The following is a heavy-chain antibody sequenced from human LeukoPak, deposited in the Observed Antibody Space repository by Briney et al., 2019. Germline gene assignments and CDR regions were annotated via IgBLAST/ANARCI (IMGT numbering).Heavy chain of an antibody. CDR2: IIPIFGTA. D-gene: IGHD2-2*02. Sequence: SVKVSCKASGGTFSSYAISWVRQAPGQGLEWMGGIIPIFGTANYAQKFQGRVTITADESTSTAYMELSSLRSEDTAVYYCARESGSKYQLLYVYYYYYMDVWGKGTTVTVSS. CDR3: ARESGSKYQLLYVYYYYYMDV. CDR1: GGTFSSYA. J-gene: IGHJ6*03. V-gene: IGHV1-69*13.